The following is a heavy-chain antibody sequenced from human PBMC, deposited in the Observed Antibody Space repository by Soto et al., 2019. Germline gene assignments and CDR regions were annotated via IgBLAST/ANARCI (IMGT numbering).Heavy chain of an antibody. D-gene: IGHD6-19*01. CDR3: ARTKQWPYYFDY. J-gene: IGHJ4*02. CDR1: GFTVSSNY. Sequence: GGSLRLSCAASGFTVSSNYMSWVRQAPGKGLEWVSVIYSGGSTYYADSVKGRFTISRDNSKNTLYLQMNSLRAEDTAVYYCARTKQWPYYFDYWGQGSLVTVSS. V-gene: IGHV3-66*01. CDR2: IYSGGST.